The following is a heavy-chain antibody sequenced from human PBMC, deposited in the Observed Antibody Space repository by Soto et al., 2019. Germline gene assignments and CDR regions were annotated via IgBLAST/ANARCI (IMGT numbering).Heavy chain of an antibody. CDR1: GFTFSSYG. CDR2: ISYDGSNK. D-gene: IGHD2-15*01. J-gene: IGHJ6*02. CDR3: AKDGQYCSGGSCYYYYGMDV. V-gene: IGHV3-30*18. Sequence: GGYLRLSCAASGFTFSSYGMHWVRQAPGKGLEWVAVISYDGSNKYYADSVKGRFTISRDNSKNTLYLQMNSLRAEDTAVYYCAKDGQYCSGGSCYYYYGMDVWGQGTTVTVSS.